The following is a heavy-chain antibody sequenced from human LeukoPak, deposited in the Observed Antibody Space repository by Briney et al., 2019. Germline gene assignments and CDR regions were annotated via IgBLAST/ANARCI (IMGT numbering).Heavy chain of an antibody. V-gene: IGHV4-39*01. CDR2: VYYSGST. J-gene: IGHJ6*03. CDR3: ARVGYSYGLRYYYYYYYMDV. D-gene: IGHD5-18*01. Sequence: NASETLSLTCTVSGGSISSSSYYWGWIRQPPGKGLEWIGSVYYSGSTYYNPSLNSRVTISVDTSKNQFSLKLSSMTAADTAVYYCARVGYSYGLRYYYYYYYMDVWGKGTTVTISS. CDR1: GGSISSSSYY.